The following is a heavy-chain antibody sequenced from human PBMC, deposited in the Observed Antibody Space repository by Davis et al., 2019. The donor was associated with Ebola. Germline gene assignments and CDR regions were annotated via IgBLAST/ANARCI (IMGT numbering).Heavy chain of an antibody. CDR1: GFTFSSYD. CDR2: ISGRGGST. CDR3: AKETHYGGDY. V-gene: IGHV3-23*01. D-gene: IGHD4/OR15-4a*01. J-gene: IGHJ4*02. Sequence: GESLKISCAASGFTFSSYDMSWVRQAPGKGLEWVSGISGRGGSTYYADSVKGRFTISRDNSKNTLVLQMNSLRAEDTAVYYCAKETHYGGDYWGQGTLVTVSS.